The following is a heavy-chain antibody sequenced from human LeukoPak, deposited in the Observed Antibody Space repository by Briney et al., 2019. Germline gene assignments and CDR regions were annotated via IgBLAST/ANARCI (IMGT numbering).Heavy chain of an antibody. CDR3: AKRGESSTMVRGVKYYFDY. CDR2: ISSTGGTT. CDR1: GITFSSYG. Sequence: GGTLRLSCAASGITFSSYGMSWVRQAPGKGLEWVSSISSTGGTTYYADSVKGRFTISRDNSKNTLYLQMNSLRAEDTAVYYCAKRGESSTMVRGVKYYFDYWGQGTLVIVSS. J-gene: IGHJ4*02. D-gene: IGHD3-10*01. V-gene: IGHV3-23*01.